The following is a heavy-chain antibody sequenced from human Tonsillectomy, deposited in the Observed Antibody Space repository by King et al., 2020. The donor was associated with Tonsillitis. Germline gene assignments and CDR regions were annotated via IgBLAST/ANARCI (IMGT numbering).Heavy chain of an antibody. CDR2: IYSGGSST. CDR1: GFIFSSYA. V-gene: IGHV3-23*03. J-gene: IGHJ4*02. Sequence: VQLVESGGGLVQPGGSLRLSCAASGFIFSSYAMNWVRQAPGKGLDWVSVIYSGGSSTYYADSVKGRFSISRDNSKNTLYLQMNSLRAEDTAVYYCAKSPHYYGSGTEYFDYWGQGALVTVSS. CDR3: AKSPHYYGSGTEYFDY. D-gene: IGHD3-10*01.